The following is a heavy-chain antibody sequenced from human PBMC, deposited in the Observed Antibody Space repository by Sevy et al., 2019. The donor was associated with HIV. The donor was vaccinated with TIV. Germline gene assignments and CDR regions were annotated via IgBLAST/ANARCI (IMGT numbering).Heavy chain of an antibody. J-gene: IGHJ6*03. CDR1: GFTFSGSA. CDR3: YSLTRDQGYMDV. Sequence: GGSLRLSCAASGFTFSGSAMHCVRQASGKGLEWVGRIRSKANSYATAYAASVKGRFTISRDDSKNTAYLQMNSAKTEDTAVYYCYSLTRDQGYMDVWGKGTQVTVSS. CDR2: IRSKANSYAT. D-gene: IGHD2-21*01. V-gene: IGHV3-73*01.